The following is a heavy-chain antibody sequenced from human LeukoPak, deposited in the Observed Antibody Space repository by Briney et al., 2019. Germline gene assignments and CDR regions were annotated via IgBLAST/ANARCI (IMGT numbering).Heavy chain of an antibody. V-gene: IGHV3-48*01. J-gene: IGHJ6*03. CDR2: ISSSSSTI. D-gene: IGHD2-2*01. CDR3: ARAVIVVVPAAPNYYMDV. CDR1: GFTFSTYS. Sequence: GGSLRLSCAASGFTFSTYSLTWVRQAPGKGLEWVSYISSSSSTIYYADSVKGRFTISRDNAKNSLYLQMNSLRAEDTAVYYCARAVIVVVPAAPNYYMDVWGKGTTVTVSS.